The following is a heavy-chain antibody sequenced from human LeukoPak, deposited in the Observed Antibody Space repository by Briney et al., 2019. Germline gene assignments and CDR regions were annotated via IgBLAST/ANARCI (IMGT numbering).Heavy chain of an antibody. Sequence: ASVKVSCKASGYTFTGYYMHWVRQAPGQGLEWMGWINPNSGGTNYAQKFQGRVTMTRDTSISTAYMELSRLRSDDTAVYYCARDRLVVVPGAFAMFYWGQGTLVTVSS. D-gene: IGHD2-2*01. CDR1: GYTFTGYY. CDR2: INPNSGGT. V-gene: IGHV1-2*02. J-gene: IGHJ4*02. CDR3: ARDRLVVVPGAFAMFY.